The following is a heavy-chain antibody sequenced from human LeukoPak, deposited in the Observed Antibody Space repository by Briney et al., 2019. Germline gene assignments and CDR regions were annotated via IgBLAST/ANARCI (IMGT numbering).Heavy chain of an antibody. CDR2: INPKSGDT. CDR1: GDTFTGAY. CDR3: ARGPYYGDYSC. J-gene: IGHJ4*02. Sequence: ASLKVSCKTSGDTFTGAYLHCLRQAPGQRLEWMGWINPKSGDTSFEQKFRGRVTMTRDTSISTGYLELSRLRSDDTAVYYCARGPYYGDYSCWGQGTLVTVSS. V-gene: IGHV1-2*02. D-gene: IGHD4-17*01.